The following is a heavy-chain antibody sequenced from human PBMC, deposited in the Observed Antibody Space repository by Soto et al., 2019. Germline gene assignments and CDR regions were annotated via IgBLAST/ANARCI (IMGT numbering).Heavy chain of an antibody. Sequence: QVPLVESGGGVVQPGRSLRLSCAASGFTFSSYGMHWVRQAPGKGLEWVAVIWYDGSNKYYADSVKGRFTISRDNSKNTLYLQMNSLRAEDTAVYYCARDQLVMFYYDSSGYPKGDAFDIWGQGTMVTVSS. CDR3: ARDQLVMFYYDSSGYPKGDAFDI. CDR2: IWYDGSNK. CDR1: GFTFSSYG. D-gene: IGHD3-22*01. V-gene: IGHV3-33*01. J-gene: IGHJ3*02.